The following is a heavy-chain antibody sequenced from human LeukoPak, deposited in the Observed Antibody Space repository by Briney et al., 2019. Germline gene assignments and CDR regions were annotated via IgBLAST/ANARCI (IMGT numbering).Heavy chain of an antibody. V-gene: IGHV4-30-2*01. J-gene: IGHJ4*02. CDR1: GGSISSGGYS. CDR3: AFGEQLAPDY. D-gene: IGHD6-6*01. Sequence: PSETLSLTCAVSGGSISSGGYSWSWIRQPPGKGLEWIGYIYHSGSTYYNPSLKGRVTISVDRSKNQFSLKLSSVTAADTAVYYCAFGEQLAPDYWGQGTLVTVSS. CDR2: IYHSGST.